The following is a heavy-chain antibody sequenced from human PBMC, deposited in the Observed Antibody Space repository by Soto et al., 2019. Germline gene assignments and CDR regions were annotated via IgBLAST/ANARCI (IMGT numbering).Heavy chain of an antibody. CDR3: ARDLIVVVPAAMQAFDI. J-gene: IGHJ3*02. CDR2: INPSGGST. D-gene: IGHD2-2*01. V-gene: IGHV1-46*01. Sequence: ASVKVSCKASGNTFTSYYMHWVRQAPGQGLEWMGIINPSGGSTSYAQKFQGRVTMTRDTSTSTVTMELSSLRSEDTAVYYCARDLIVVVPAAMQAFDIWGQGTMVTVSS. CDR1: GNTFTSYY.